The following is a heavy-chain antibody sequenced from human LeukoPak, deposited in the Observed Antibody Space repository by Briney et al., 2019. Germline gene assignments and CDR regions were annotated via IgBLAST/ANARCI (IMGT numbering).Heavy chain of an antibody. Sequence: SGGSLRLSCAVSGFNLNSYAMHWVRQAPGKGLEWVAVIRHDEANSFYADSVQGRFTISRDTSEKLLYLQMNSLRVEDTAVYYCAKEYTPSSPLGELDSWGQGTLVTVSS. CDR1: GFNLNSYA. D-gene: IGHD6-6*01. CDR2: IRHDEANS. J-gene: IGHJ4*02. CDR3: AKEYTPSSPLGELDS. V-gene: IGHV3-30*02.